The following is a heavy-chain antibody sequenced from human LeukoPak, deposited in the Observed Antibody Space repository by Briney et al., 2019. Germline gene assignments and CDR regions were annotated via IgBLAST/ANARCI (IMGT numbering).Heavy chain of an antibody. Sequence: PSETLCLTCTVSGGSISRSYWSWIRQPPGKGLEWIAYIFYSGSTNYNPSLKSRVTISVDTSRNQFSLKMSSLTAADTAVYYCARGPNRYSSGRSYFDYWGQGILVTVST. D-gene: IGHD6-19*01. CDR3: ARGPNRYSSGRSYFDY. J-gene: IGHJ4*02. V-gene: IGHV4-59*01. CDR2: IFYSGST. CDR1: GGSISRSY.